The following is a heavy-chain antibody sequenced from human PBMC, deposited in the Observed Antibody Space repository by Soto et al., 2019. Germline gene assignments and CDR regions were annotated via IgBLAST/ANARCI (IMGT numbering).Heavy chain of an antibody. J-gene: IGHJ6*02. D-gene: IGHD3-10*01. CDR2: ISSSSSTI. CDR1: GFTFSSYS. V-gene: IGHV3-48*02. CDR3: ARDELLCFGDPFYYYGMDV. Sequence: GSLRLSCAASGFTFSSYSMNWVRQAPGKGLEWVSYISSSSSTIYYADSVKGRFTISRDNAKNSLYLQINSLRDEDTAVYYCARDELLCFGDPFYYYGMDVWGQGTTVTV.